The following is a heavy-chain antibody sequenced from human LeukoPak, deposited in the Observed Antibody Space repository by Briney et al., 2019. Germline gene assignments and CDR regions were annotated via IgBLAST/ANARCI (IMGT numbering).Heavy chain of an antibody. CDR2: IIPILGIA. J-gene: IGHJ1*01. V-gene: IGHV1-69*04. D-gene: IGHD2-15*01. Sequence: SVKVSCKASGGTLSSYAISWVRQAPGQGLEWMGRIIPILGIANYAQKFQGRVTITADKSTSTAYMELSSLRSEDTAVYYCARALEPYCSGGSCYSHAGYFQHWGQGTLVTVSS. CDR3: ARALEPYCSGGSCYSHAGYFQH. CDR1: GGTLSSYA.